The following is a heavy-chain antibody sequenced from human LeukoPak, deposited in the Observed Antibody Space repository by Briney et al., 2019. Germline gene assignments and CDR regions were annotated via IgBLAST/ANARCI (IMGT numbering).Heavy chain of an antibody. CDR1: GFTFRNYV. CDR3: AREGYYGSGSPPSLYFDY. D-gene: IGHD3-10*01. J-gene: IGHJ4*02. CDR2: TSSDLNVK. Sequence: GGSLRLSCAASGFTFRNYVIHWVRQAPGKGLEWMAVTSSDLNVKLYADSVKGRFTISRDNSRSTLYLQMNSLRPEDTAIYYCAREGYYGSGSPPSLYFDYWGQGTLVTVSS. V-gene: IGHV3-30-3*01.